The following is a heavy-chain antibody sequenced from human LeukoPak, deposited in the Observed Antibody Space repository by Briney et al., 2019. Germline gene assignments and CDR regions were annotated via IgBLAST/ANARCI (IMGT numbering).Heavy chain of an antibody. CDR2: ISSDGSNK. CDR3: AKSWVVAATSSFDY. Sequence: GGSLRLSCAASGFTFSNAWMSWVRQAPGKGLEWVAVISSDGSNKYYADSVKGRFTISRDNSKNTLYLQMNSLRAEDTAVYYCAKSWVVAATSSFDYWGQGTLVTVSS. D-gene: IGHD2-15*01. J-gene: IGHJ4*02. CDR1: GFTFSNAW. V-gene: IGHV3-30*18.